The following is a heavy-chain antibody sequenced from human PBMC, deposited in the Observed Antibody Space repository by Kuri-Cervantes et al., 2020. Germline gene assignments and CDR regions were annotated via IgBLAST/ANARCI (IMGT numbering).Heavy chain of an antibody. CDR1: GFPXSSYA. D-gene: IGHD1-1*01. Sequence: GGSLRLXXAXSGFPXSSYAXXWVRQAPGKGXEWXXXIXXXGGXTYYADSVXGRFXISRDNSXXTLYLQMNSLRAEDTAVYYCAKDSDWNHARVAFDIWGQGTMVTVSS. CDR2: IXXXGGXT. CDR3: AKDSDWNHARVAFDI. J-gene: IGHJ3*02. V-gene: IGHV3-23*01.